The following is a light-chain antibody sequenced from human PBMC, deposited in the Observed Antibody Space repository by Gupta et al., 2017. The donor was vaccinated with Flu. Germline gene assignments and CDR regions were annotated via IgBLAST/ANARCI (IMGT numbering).Light chain of an antibody. Sequence: QSVPTQPPSASGTPVQRVTISCSGSSSNVGTYTVNWYQQLPGTAPKLLIYSNNQRPSGVPDRFSGSKSGTSASLAISGLQSEDEADDYCAAWDDSLNGGVFGGGTKLTVL. CDR2: SNN. J-gene: IGLJ3*02. CDR1: SSNVGTYT. V-gene: IGLV1-44*01. CDR3: AAWDDSLNGGV.